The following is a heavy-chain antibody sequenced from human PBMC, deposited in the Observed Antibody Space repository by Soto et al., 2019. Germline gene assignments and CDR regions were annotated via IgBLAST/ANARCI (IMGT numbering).Heavy chain of an antibody. CDR1: GFTFSSYG. CDR3: ARAGSSGWSREAFDY. Sequence: GGSLRLSCAASGFTFSSYGMHWVRQAPGKGLEWVAVIWYDGSNKYYADSVKGRFTISRDNSKNTLYLQMNSLRAEDTAVYYCARAGSSGWSREAFDYWGQGTLVTVSS. J-gene: IGHJ4*02. CDR2: IWYDGSNK. D-gene: IGHD6-19*01. V-gene: IGHV3-33*01.